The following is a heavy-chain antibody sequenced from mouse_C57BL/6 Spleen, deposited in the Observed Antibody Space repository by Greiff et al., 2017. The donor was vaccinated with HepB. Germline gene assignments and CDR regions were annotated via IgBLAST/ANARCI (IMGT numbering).Heavy chain of an antibody. V-gene: IGHV1-64*01. CDR1: GYTFTSYW. J-gene: IGHJ2*01. D-gene: IGHD2-4*01. CDR3: ARGVYDYDVLYFDY. CDR2: IHPNSGST. Sequence: QVQLQQPGAELVKPGASVKLSCKASGYTFTSYWMHWVKQRPGQGLEWIGMIHPNSGSTNYNEKFKSKATLTVDKSSSTAYMQLSSLTSEDSAVYYCARGVYDYDVLYFDYWGQGTTLTVSS.